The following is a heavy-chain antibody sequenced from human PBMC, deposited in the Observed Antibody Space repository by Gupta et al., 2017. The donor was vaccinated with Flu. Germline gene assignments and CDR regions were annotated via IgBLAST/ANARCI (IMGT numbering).Heavy chain of an antibody. J-gene: IGHJ5*01. CDR1: GAITGYY. Sequence: GAITGYYWTWIRQPPGKALEWLGYLHYSGVTKYNPSLQSRVTISEGTSKNQFALKIDSVTASDTAIYYCARHKPHPSHYSGDWFDSWGQGVLVAVGS. CDR2: LHYSGVT. CDR3: ARHKPHPSHYSGDWFDS. V-gene: IGHV4-59*08. D-gene: IGHD2-15*01.